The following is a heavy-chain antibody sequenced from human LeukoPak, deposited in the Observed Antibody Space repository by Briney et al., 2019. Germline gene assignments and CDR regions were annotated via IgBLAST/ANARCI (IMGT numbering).Heavy chain of an antibody. D-gene: IGHD5-12*01. Sequence: HSGRSLRLSCAASGFTFSSYGMHWVRQAPGKGLEWVSTITGSDDNTYYADSVKGRFTISRDFSRNTVRSQMNSLRTEDTAIYYCAKGPQLYSGYHPDYWGQGTLVTVSS. CDR3: AKGPQLYSGYHPDY. V-gene: IGHV3-23*01. J-gene: IGHJ4*02. CDR2: ITGSDDNT. CDR1: GFTFSSYG.